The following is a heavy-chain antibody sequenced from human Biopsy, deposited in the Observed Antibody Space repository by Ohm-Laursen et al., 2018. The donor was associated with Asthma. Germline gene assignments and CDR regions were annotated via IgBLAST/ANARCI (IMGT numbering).Heavy chain of an antibody. CDR3: ARGISRVTGLFDHFDS. CDR2: IYYSGST. D-gene: IGHD2-21*02. CDR1: GVSISSDY. Sequence: TLSLTCTVSGVSISSDYWSWIRQPPGKGLEWIGHIYYSGSTNYQPSLKSRVTISVDTSKNQFSLKLRSVTAADAAVYYCARGISRVTGLFDHFDSWGQGTLVTVSS. V-gene: IGHV4-59*01. J-gene: IGHJ4*02.